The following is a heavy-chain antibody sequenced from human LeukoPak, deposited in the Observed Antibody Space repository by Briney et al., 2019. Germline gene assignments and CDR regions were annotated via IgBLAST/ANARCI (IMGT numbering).Heavy chain of an antibody. J-gene: IGHJ5*02. D-gene: IGHD6-19*01. CDR1: GGSFSGYY. V-gene: IGHV4-34*01. CDR3: ASAQGYSSGWYGWFDP. CDR2: INHSGST. Sequence: SSETLSLTCAVYGGSFSGYYWSWIRQPPGKGLEWIGEINHSGSTNYNPSLKSRVTISVDTSKNQFSLKLSSVTAADTAVYYCASAQGYSSGWYGWFDPWGQGTLVTVSS.